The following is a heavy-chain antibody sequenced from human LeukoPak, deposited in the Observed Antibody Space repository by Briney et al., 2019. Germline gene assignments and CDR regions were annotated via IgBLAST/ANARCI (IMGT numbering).Heavy chain of an antibody. CDR2: IYSGGST. CDR1: VFTFDDYG. D-gene: IGHD3-10*01. CDR3: ARTQTYGSGSYFDY. Sequence: GRSLRLSCAASVFTFDDYGMSWVREAPGGGLVCVLVIYSGGSTYYADSVTGRFTISRDNSKNTLYLQMNSLRAEDTAVYYCARTQTYGSGSYFDYWGQGTLVTVSS. J-gene: IGHJ4*02. V-gene: IGHV3-53*01.